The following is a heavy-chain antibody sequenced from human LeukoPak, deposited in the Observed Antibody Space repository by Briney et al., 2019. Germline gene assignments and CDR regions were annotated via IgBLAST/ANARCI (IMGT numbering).Heavy chain of an antibody. J-gene: IGHJ1*01. Sequence: ASVKVSCKASGYTFTSYGISWVRQAPGQGLEWMGWISAYNGNTNYAQKLQGRVTMTTDTSTSTAYMELRSPRSDDTAVYYCASLGYSFEYFQHWGQGTLVTVSS. CDR2: ISAYNGNT. CDR1: GYTFTSYG. V-gene: IGHV1-18*01. CDR3: ASLGYSFEYFQH. D-gene: IGHD3-22*01.